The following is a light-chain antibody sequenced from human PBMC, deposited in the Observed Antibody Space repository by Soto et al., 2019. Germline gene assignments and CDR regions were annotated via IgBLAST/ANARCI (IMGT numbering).Light chain of an antibody. CDR3: SSYTSGSTLVV. CDR2: EVS. V-gene: IGLV2-14*01. Sequence: SALTQPASVSGSPGQSITISCTGTSSDVVVYNYVSWYQQRPGKAPKLLIYEVSDRPSGVSYRFSGSKSGNTASLTISGLQADDEADYYCSSYTSGSTLVVFGGGTKLTVL. J-gene: IGLJ2*01. CDR1: SSDVVVYNY.